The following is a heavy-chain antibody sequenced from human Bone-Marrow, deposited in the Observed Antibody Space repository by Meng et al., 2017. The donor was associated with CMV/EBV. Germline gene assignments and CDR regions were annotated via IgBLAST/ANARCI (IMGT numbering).Heavy chain of an antibody. J-gene: IGHJ6*02. D-gene: IGHD3-3*01. CDR3: ARGNRDFWSDTRVGAWEGTTYYYGMDV. CDR2: IIPILGIA. Sequence: SVKVSCKASGGTFSSYTISWVRQAPGQGLEWMGRIIPILGIANYAQKFQGRVTITADKSTSTAYMELSSLGSEDTAVYYCARGNRDFWSDTRVGAWEGTTYYYGMDVWGQGTTVTVSS. CDR1: GGTFSSYT. V-gene: IGHV1-69*02.